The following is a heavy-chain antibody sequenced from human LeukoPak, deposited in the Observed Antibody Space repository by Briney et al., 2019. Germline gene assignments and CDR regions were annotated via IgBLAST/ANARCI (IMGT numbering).Heavy chain of an antibody. Sequence: SETLSLTCAVYGGSFSGYYWSWIRQPPGKGLEWIGYIYYSGSTNYNPSLKSRVTISVDTSKNQFSLKLSSVTAADTAVYYCAGGGYDFWSGTVFDYWGQGTLVTVSS. J-gene: IGHJ4*02. D-gene: IGHD3-3*01. CDR3: AGGGYDFWSGTVFDY. CDR2: IYYSGST. CDR1: GGSFSGYY. V-gene: IGHV4-59*01.